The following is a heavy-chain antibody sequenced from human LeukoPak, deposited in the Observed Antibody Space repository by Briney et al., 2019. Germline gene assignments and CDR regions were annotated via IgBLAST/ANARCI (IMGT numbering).Heavy chain of an antibody. J-gene: IGHJ4*02. D-gene: IGHD6-13*01. Sequence: ASVKVSCKASGYTFTSYDINWVRQATGQGLEWMGWMNPNSGNTGYAQKFRGRVTMTRNTSISTAYMELSSLGSEDTAVYHCARGLAAAYDWGQGTLVTVSS. CDR2: MNPNSGNT. CDR3: ARGLAAAYD. CDR1: GYTFTSYD. V-gene: IGHV1-8*01.